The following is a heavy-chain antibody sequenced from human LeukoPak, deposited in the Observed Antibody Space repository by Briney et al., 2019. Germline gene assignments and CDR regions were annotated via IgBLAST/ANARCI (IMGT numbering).Heavy chain of an antibody. CDR2: IYSGGST. D-gene: IGHD2-15*01. CDR3: ATELPQNNYYYHMDV. V-gene: IGHV3-66*01. Sequence: GGSLRLSCAASGFTVSNNYMSWVRQAPGKGLEWVSVIYSGGSTYYAVSVKGRFTISRDNSKNTLFLQMNSLRAADTGIYYCATELPQNNYYYHMDVWGKGTTVTVSS. J-gene: IGHJ6*03. CDR1: GFTVSNNY.